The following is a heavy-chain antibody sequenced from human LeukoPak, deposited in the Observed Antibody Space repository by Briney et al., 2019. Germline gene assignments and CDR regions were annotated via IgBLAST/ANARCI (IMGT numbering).Heavy chain of an antibody. CDR3: ARRSGCSGSSCYSLWFDP. CDR2: IYYSGST. J-gene: IGHJ5*02. D-gene: IGHD2-15*01. Sequence: SETLSLTCTVSGGSISSGDYYWSWIRQPPGKGLEWIGYIYYSGSTYYNPSLKSRVTISVDTSKNQFSLKLSSVTAADTAVYYCARRSGCSGSSCYSLWFDPWGQGTLVTVSS. V-gene: IGHV4-30-4*01. CDR1: GGSISSGDYY.